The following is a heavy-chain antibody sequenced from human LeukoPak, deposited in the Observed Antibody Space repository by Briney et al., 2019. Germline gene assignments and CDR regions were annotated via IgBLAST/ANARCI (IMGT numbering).Heavy chain of an antibody. CDR1: GFALKSYS. V-gene: IGHV3-21*01. Sequence: PGGSLRLSCAGSGFALKSYSLSWVRQAPGKGLEWVSSISSTSAYIYYADSVKGRFTISRDNVDNVVYLQMNSLGAEDTAVYYCARVAVSGPTGWFDSWGQGTLVIVPS. J-gene: IGHJ5*01. CDR2: ISSTSAYI. CDR3: ARVAVSGPTGWFDS. D-gene: IGHD2-8*02.